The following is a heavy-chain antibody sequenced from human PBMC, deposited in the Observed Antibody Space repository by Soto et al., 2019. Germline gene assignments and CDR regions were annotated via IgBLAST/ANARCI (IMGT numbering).Heavy chain of an antibody. CDR2: IVVGSGNT. Sequence: SGKVSCKASGFSFTGSAVQWVRQARGQRLEWIGWIVVGSGNTNYAQKFQERVTITRDMSTSTAYMELSSLRSEDTAVYYCAADPEGGDDYYYYGMDVWGQGTTVTVPS. CDR3: AADPEGGDDYYYYGMDV. V-gene: IGHV1-58*01. J-gene: IGHJ6*02. D-gene: IGHD3-16*01. CDR1: GFSFTGSA.